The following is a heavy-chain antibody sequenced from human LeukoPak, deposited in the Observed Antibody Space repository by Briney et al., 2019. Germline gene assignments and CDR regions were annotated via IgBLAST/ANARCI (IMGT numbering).Heavy chain of an antibody. Sequence: GASVKVSCKASGYTFTSYGISWVRQAPGQGLEWMGWISAYNGNTNYAQKLQGRVTMTTDTSTSTAYMELRSLRSDDTAVYYCARDRSMGYRYCSSTSCSGFDPWGRGTLVTVSS. D-gene: IGHD2-2*01. J-gene: IGHJ5*02. CDR2: ISAYNGNT. V-gene: IGHV1-18*01. CDR1: GYTFTSYG. CDR3: ARDRSMGYRYCSSTSCSGFDP.